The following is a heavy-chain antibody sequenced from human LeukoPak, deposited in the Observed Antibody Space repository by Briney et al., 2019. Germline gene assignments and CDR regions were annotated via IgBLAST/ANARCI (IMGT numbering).Heavy chain of an antibody. CDR2: TSPAGNEI. Sequence: GGSLRLSCAASGFSFSSFALHWVRQAPGKGLEWVAATSPAGNEIYYADSVKGRFTISRDNAKNSLYLQMNSLRAEDTAVYYCARADRGAQGFDPWDQGTLVTVSS. CDR1: GFSFSSFA. V-gene: IGHV3-30*07. J-gene: IGHJ5*02. CDR3: ARADRGAQGFDP. D-gene: IGHD1-26*01.